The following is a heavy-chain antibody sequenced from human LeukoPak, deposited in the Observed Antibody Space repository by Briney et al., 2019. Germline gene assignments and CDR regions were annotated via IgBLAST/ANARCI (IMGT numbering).Heavy chain of an antibody. D-gene: IGHD3-10*01. CDR3: ARDRSSLGLWFGELRN. J-gene: IGHJ4*02. Sequence: GGSLRLSCAASGFTFSSYWMHWVRQAPGKGLVWVSRIYSDGSSTNYTDSVKGRFTISRDNAKNTLYLQMNSLRAEDTAVYYCARDRSSLGLWFGELRNWGQGTLVTVSS. V-gene: IGHV3-74*01. CDR2: IYSDGSST. CDR1: GFTFSSYW.